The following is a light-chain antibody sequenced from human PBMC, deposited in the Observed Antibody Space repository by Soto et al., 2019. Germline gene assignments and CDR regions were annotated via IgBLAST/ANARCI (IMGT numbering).Light chain of an antibody. CDR2: DAS. CDR1: QGIRND. J-gene: IGKJ1*01. V-gene: IGKV1-17*01. Sequence: DIQMTQFPSSLSASVGDRVTITCRASQGIRNDLGWYQQKPGKAPKRLIYDASSLQSGVPSRLSGSGSGAAFHLAISSPQPEDSAAFHCLQHSTYPLTFGHGTNVEIK. CDR3: LQHSTYPLT.